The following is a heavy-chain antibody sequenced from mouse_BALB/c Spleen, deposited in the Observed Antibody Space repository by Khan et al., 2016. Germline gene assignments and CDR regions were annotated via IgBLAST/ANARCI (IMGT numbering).Heavy chain of an antibody. J-gene: IGHJ2*01. CDR3: ARGIPPDY. CDR2: IYPGDGDT. V-gene: IGHV1-87*01. Sequence: QVQLKESGAELARPGASVKLSCKASGYTFTSYWMQWVKQRPGQGLEWIGAIYPGDGDTRYTQKFKDKATLTADKSSSTAYMQLSSLASEDYAVYYCARGIPPDYWGQGTTLTVSS. CDR1: GYTFTSYW.